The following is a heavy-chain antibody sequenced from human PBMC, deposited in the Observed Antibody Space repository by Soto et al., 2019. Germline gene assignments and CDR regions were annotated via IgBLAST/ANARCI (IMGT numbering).Heavy chain of an antibody. D-gene: IGHD1-1*01. CDR2: LWSDGINE. J-gene: IGHJ4*02. CDR1: GFSFSTSA. V-gene: IGHV3-33*01. Sequence: QGQLVESGGGVAQPGRSLRLSCAASGFSFSTSAMHWFRQAPGKGPEWVAVLWSDGINEYYADSVKGRFIVSSDNSKNALYLQMSSLRAEDTVMYYCARDRNEQVEYVIDYWGQGTLVTVSS. CDR3: ARDRNEQVEYVIDY.